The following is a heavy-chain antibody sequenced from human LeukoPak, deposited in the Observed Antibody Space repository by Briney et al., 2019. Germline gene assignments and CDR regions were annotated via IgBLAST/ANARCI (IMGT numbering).Heavy chain of an antibody. CDR2: ISGSGGST. J-gene: IGHJ4*02. V-gene: IGHV3-23*01. D-gene: IGHD3-22*01. Sequence: QPGGSLRLSCAASGFTFSIYAMSWVRQAPGKGLEWVSAISGSGGSTYYADSVKGRFTISRDNSKNTLYLQMFSLRAEDTAIYYCAKDAMIVEDALNYFHYWGQGTLVTVSS. CDR3: AKDAMIVEDALNYFHY. CDR1: GFTFSIYA.